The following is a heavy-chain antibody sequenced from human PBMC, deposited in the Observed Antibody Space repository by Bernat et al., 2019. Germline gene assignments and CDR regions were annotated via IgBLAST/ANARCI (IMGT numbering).Heavy chain of an antibody. V-gene: IGHV3-7*01. D-gene: IGHD5-24*01. CDR2: IKQDGSEK. CDR1: GFTFSSYW. Sequence: EVQLVESGGGLVQPGGSLRLSCAASGFTFSSYWMSWVRQAPGKGLEWVANIKQDGSEKYYVDSVKGRFTISRDNAKNSLYLQMNSLRAEDTAVYYCARDHVEMATTDAFDIRGQGTMVTVSS. J-gene: IGHJ3*02. CDR3: ARDHVEMATTDAFDI.